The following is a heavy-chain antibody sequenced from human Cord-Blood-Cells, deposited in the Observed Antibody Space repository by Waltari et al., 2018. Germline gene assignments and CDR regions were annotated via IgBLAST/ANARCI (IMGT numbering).Heavy chain of an antibody. CDR1: GFPLSTYT. V-gene: IGHV3-48*01. CDR3: ARDRGGAFDI. J-gene: IGHJ3*02. CDR2: ISSSSSTI. D-gene: IGHD3-10*01. Sequence: EVQLVESGGGLVQPGGSLRLSSAASGFPLSTYTLNWVRQAPGKGLEWVSYISSSSSTIYYADSVKGRFTISRDNAKNSLYLQMNSLRAEDTAVYYCARDRGGAFDIWGQGTMVTVSS.